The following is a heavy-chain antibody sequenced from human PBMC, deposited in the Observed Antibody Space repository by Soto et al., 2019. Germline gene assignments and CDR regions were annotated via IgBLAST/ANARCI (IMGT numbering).Heavy chain of an antibody. CDR3: ARVLRGVVNWFDP. V-gene: IGHV1-18*01. Sequence: QVQLVQSGAEVKRPGASVKVSCKASGYTFTNHGISWVRQAPGQGLEWLGWISGYNGNTKYAQRLQGRVTMTTDTSTTTAYMELRSLKSDDTAVYFCARVLRGVVNWFDPWGQGTLVTVSS. J-gene: IGHJ5*02. CDR2: ISGYNGNT. CDR1: GYTFTNHG. D-gene: IGHD3-10*01.